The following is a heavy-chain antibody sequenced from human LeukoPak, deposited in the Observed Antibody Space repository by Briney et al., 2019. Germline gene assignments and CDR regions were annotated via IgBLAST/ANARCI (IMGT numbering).Heavy chain of an antibody. V-gene: IGHV3-23*01. Sequence: GGSLRLSCAASGITFSSYAMTWVRQAPGKGLEWVSLISGSGDSTYYADSVKDRFTISRDNSKNTLYLQMNSLRAEDTAVYYCAKRSTYCSSITCSDFDHWGQGTLVTVSS. CDR2: ISGSGDST. CDR1: GITFSSYA. D-gene: IGHD2-2*01. J-gene: IGHJ4*02. CDR3: AKRSTYCSSITCSDFDH.